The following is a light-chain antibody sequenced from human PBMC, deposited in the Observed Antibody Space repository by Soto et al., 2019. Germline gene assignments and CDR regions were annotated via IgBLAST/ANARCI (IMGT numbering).Light chain of an antibody. J-gene: IGLJ1*01. Sequence: QSALTQPRSVSGSPGQSVTISCTGASSDIGGYNYVSWYQQNPGKAPKLMIYDVSKRPSGVPDRFSGSKSGNTACLTISGLQAEDEADYYCCSYAGSYAYVFGTGTKLTVL. CDR3: CSYAGSYAYV. CDR2: DVS. CDR1: SSDIGGYNY. V-gene: IGLV2-11*01.